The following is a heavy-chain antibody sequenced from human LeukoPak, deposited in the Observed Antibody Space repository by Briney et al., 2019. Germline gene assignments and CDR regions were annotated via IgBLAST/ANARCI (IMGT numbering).Heavy chain of an antibody. V-gene: IGHV1-2*02. J-gene: IGHJ4*02. CDR1: GYTFTGSGWY. CDR2: LHPNNGAT. Sequence: ASAKVSCKASGYTFTGSGWYLYWLRQAPGQGLECVGWLHPNNGATGYAQKFQGRVAMTTDTSISTAYMELSRLRPDDTAIYYCARDGPAQMVDFDYWGQGTLVTVSS. D-gene: IGHD3-10*01. CDR3: ARDGPAQMVDFDY.